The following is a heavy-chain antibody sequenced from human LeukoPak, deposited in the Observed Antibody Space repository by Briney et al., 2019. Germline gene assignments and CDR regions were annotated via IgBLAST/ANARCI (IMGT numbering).Heavy chain of an antibody. J-gene: IGHJ4*02. CDR2: IYSGGST. Sequence: PGGSLRLSCAASEFSVGSNYMTWVRQAPGKGLEWVSLIYSGGSTYYSDSVKGRFTISRDNSKNTLYLQMNSLRAEDTAVYYCTTSSYCEKNVCQTYFDFWGQGTLVTVSS. V-gene: IGHV3-66*01. CDR3: TTSSYCEKNVCQTYFDF. CDR1: EFSVGSNY. D-gene: IGHD2-21*01.